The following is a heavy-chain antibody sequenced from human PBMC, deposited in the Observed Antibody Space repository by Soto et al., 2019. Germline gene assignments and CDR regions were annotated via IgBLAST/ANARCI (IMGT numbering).Heavy chain of an antibody. CDR3: ARDLYYYDSSGYYGSWFDP. CDR1: GYTFTSYG. D-gene: IGHD3-22*01. J-gene: IGHJ5*02. CDR2: ISAYNGNT. Sequence: QVQLVQSGAEVKKPGASVKVSCKASGYTFTSYGISWVRQAPGQGLEWMGWISAYNGNTNYAQKLQGRVTMTTDTSTSTAYMELRSLGSDDTAVYYCARDLYYYDSSGYYGSWFDPWGQGTLVTVSS. V-gene: IGHV1-18*01.